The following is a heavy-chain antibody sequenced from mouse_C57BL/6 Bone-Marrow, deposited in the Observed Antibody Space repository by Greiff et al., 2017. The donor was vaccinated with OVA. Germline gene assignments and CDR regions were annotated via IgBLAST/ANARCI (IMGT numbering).Heavy chain of an antibody. CDR1: GYTFTSYW. V-gene: IGHV1-61*01. CDR2: IYPSDSET. CDR3: ARAWTYYDYDRAY. J-gene: IGHJ3*01. Sequence: QVQLQQPGAELVRPGSSVKLSCKASGYTFTSYWMDWVKQRPGQGLEWIGNIYPSDSETHYNQKFKDKATLTVDKSSSTAYMQLSSLTSEDSAVYYCARAWTYYDYDRAYWGQGTLVTVSA. D-gene: IGHD2-4*01.